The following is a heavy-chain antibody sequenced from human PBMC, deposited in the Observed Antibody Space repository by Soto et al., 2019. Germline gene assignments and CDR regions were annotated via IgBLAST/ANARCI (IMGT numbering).Heavy chain of an antibody. V-gene: IGHV4-39*01. CDR2: IYYSGRT. Sequence: QLRLQESGPGLVKSSETLSLTCTVSGGSVRSSTYYWGWIRQAPGKGLERIASIYYSGRTHNNPALKSRVTMSVDTYTNQFSLKMIAVIAADTAVYYCTRHEGGAAADRPLDYWGQGTLVTVSS. J-gene: IGHJ4*02. D-gene: IGHD6-13*01. CDR3: TRHEGGAAADRPLDY. CDR1: GGSVRSSTYY.